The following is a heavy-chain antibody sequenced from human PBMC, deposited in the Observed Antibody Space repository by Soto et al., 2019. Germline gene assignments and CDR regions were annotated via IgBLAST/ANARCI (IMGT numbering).Heavy chain of an antibody. CDR1: GGSISSGGYS. D-gene: IGHD2-15*01. CDR2: IYHSGST. Sequence: SETLSLTCAVSGGSISSGGYSWSWIRQPPGKGLEWIGYIYHSGSTYYNPSLKSRVTISVDRSKNQFSLKLSSVTAADTAVYYCARELRYCSGGSCYGNWFDPWGQGTLVTVSS. CDR3: ARELRYCSGGSCYGNWFDP. V-gene: IGHV4-30-2*01. J-gene: IGHJ5*02.